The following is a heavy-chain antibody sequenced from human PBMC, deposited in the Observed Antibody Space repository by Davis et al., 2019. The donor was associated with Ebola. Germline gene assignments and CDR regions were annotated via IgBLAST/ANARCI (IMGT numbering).Heavy chain of an antibody. V-gene: IGHV1-69*04. CDR3: ARGGLMYYGDYYGMDV. CDR2: IIPILGIA. J-gene: IGHJ6*02. Sequence: SVKVSCKASGGIFSSYAISRVRQAPDPGLEWMGRIIPILGIANYAQKFQGRVTITADKSTSTAYMELSSLRSEDTAVYYCARGGLMYYGDYYGMDVWGQGTTVTVSS. D-gene: IGHD3-3*01. CDR1: GGIFSSYA.